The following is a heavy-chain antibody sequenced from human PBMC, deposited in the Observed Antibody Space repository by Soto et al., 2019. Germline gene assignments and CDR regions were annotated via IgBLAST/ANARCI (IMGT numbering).Heavy chain of an antibody. CDR1: GGSISSYY. Sequence: PSETLSLTCTVSGGSISSYYWSWIRQPAGKGLEWIGRIYTSGSTNYNPSLKSRVTMSVDTSKNQFSLKLSSVTAADTAVYYCARDRTYYYGSGSLYYYYGMDVWGQGTTVTVSS. CDR2: IYTSGST. V-gene: IGHV4-4*07. D-gene: IGHD3-10*01. CDR3: ARDRTYYYGSGSLYYYYGMDV. J-gene: IGHJ6*02.